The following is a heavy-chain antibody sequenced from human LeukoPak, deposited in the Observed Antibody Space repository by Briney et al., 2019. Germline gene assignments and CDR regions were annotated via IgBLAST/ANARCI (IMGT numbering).Heavy chain of an antibody. D-gene: IGHD3-22*01. V-gene: IGHV1-3*01. CDR3: ARWYFYDSPDYYFDY. CDR2: IQPCSSTT. CDR1: GYSFTTHA. J-gene: IGHJ4*02. Sequence: ASVKVSCTTSGYSFTTHAIHSVRRAPGHRPGWVGWIQPCSSTTKISDKFQGRVTLTRDTSANTVDMELSSLRSEDTALFYCARWYFYDSPDYYFDYWGQGTLVTVSS.